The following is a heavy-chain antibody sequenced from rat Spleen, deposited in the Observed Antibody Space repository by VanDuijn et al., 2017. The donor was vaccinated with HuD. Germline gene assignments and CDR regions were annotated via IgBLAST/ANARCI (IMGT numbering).Heavy chain of an antibody. CDR1: GYTITSGY. D-gene: IGHD5-1*01. Sequence: EIQLQESGPGLVKPSQSLSLTCSVTGYTITSGYDWSWIRKFPGNKMEWMGYISYSGSTNYNPSLKSRISITRDTSKNQFFLQLNSVTTEDTATYYCARGWERPFDYWGQGVMVTVSS. J-gene: IGHJ2*01. V-gene: IGHV3-4*01. CDR2: ISYSGST. CDR3: ARGWERPFDY.